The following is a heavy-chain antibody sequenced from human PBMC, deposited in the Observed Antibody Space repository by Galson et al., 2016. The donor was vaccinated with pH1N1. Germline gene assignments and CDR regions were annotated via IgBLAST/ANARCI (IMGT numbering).Heavy chain of an antibody. CDR1: GFTFSTYW. D-gene: IGHD5-12*01. CDR3: ARDSEYSGHEGFH. CDR2: ILYDGTNE. V-gene: IGHV3-30*03. J-gene: IGHJ4*02. Sequence: SLRLSCAASGFTFSTYWMHWVRQAPGKGLEWVAVILYDGTNEYCADSVKGRFTISRDKTQSTVYLQMNSLRTEDTAVYYCARDSEYSGHEGFHWAQGTLVIVSS.